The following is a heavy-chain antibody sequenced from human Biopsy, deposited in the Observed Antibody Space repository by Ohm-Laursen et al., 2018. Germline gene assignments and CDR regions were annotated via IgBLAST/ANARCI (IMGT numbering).Heavy chain of an antibody. J-gene: IGHJ3*02. Sequence: LSLTCAVSGGSISGSSWSWIRQAPGKGLEWIGYISYSRDTNYNPSLKSRITISVDTSRNQFSLKLTSVTAADTAVYYCAKHGSGWTGDDAFHIWGQGTMVTVSS. CDR3: AKHGSGWTGDDAFHI. D-gene: IGHD6-19*01. CDR2: ISYSRDT. V-gene: IGHV4-59*08. CDR1: GGSISGSS.